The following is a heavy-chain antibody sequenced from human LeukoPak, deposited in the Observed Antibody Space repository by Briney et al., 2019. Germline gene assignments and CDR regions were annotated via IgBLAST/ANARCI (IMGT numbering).Heavy chain of an antibody. J-gene: IGHJ4*02. V-gene: IGHV5-51*01. D-gene: IGHD3-22*01. CDR1: GYSFTSNW. Sequence: GESLKISCKGSGYSFTSNWIGWVRQMPGKGLEWMGIIYPGDSETRYSPSFQGQVTISADKSISTAYLQWSSLKASDTAMYYCARLSDSSGYYEYYFDYWGQGTLVTVSS. CDR3: ARLSDSSGYYEYYFDY. CDR2: IYPGDSET.